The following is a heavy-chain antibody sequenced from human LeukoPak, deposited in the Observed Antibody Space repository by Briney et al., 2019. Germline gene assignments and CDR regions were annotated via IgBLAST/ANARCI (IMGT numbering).Heavy chain of an antibody. CDR1: GFTFSSYA. V-gene: IGHV3-23*01. CDR3: ARTGIMGGTQYFDD. Sequence: GGSLRLSCAASGFTFSSYAMSWVRQAPGKGLEWVSAISGSGGSTYYADSVKGRFTISRDNAKNSLFQQMNSLRAEDTAVYYCARTGIMGGTQYFDDWGQGTLVTVSS. D-gene: IGHD1-26*01. CDR2: ISGSGGST. J-gene: IGHJ4*02.